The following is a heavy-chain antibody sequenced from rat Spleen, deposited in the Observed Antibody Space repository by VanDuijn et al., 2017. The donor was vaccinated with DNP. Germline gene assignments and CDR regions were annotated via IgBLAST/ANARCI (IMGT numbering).Heavy chain of an antibody. Sequence: EVQLVESGGGLVQPGRSLKLSCAASGFTFSDYYMAWVRQAPTKGLEWVAYISYDGGSTYYGDSVKGRFTISRDNAKSTLYLQMNSLRSEDMATYYCARNHYYFDYWGQGVMVTVSS. CDR1: GFTFSDYY. CDR2: ISYDGGST. J-gene: IGHJ2*01. V-gene: IGHV5-22*01. CDR3: ARNHYYFDY.